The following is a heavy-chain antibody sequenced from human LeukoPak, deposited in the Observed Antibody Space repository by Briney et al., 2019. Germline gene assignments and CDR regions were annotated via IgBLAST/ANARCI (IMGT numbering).Heavy chain of an antibody. Sequence: NPSETLSLTCAVSGGSISSGGYSWSWIRRPPGKGLEWIGYIYYSGSTYYNPSLKSRVTISVDTSKNQFSLKLSSVTAADTAVYYCAREYYYDSSGYYYFDYWGQGTLVTVSS. V-gene: IGHV4-30-4*07. CDR1: GGSISSGGYS. J-gene: IGHJ4*02. D-gene: IGHD3-22*01. CDR2: IYYSGST. CDR3: AREYYYDSSGYYYFDY.